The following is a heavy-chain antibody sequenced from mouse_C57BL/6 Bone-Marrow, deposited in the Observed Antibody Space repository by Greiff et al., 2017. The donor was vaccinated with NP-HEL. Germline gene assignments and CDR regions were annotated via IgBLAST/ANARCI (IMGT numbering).Heavy chain of an antibody. CDR1: GYTFTSYW. CDR2: IYPSDSET. V-gene: IGHV1-61*01. D-gene: IGHD3-2*02. J-gene: IGHJ2*01. CDR3: ARRRTAPGYLSF. Sequence: QVQLKQPGAELVRPGSSVKLSCKASGYTFTSYWMDWVKQRPGQGLEWIGNIYPSDSETHYNQKFKDKATLTVDKSSSTAYMQLSSLTSEDSAVYYCARRRTAPGYLSFWGQGTTLTVSS.